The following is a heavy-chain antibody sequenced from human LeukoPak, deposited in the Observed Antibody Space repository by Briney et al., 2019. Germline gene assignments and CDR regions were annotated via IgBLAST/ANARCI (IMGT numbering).Heavy chain of an antibody. V-gene: IGHV4-59*08. CDR1: GGSISSYY. CDR3: ARSSSSFYFDY. J-gene: IGHJ4*02. Sequence: KSSETLSLTCTLSGGSISSYYWSWIRQPPGKGLEWIGYIYYSGSTNYNPSLKSRVTISVDTSKNQFSLKLSSVTAADTAVYYCARSSSSFYFDYWGQRTLVTVSS. D-gene: IGHD6-6*01. CDR2: IYYSGST.